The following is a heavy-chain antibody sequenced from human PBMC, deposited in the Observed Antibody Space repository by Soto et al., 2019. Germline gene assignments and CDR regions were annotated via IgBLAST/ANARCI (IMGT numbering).Heavy chain of an antibody. Sequence: EVQLVESGEGLVQSGGSLRLSCAATGFSISNYWMSWVRQGPGKGPEWVANIKQDASEKYYGDSVKGRFTISRDNAENSLYLQMTSLRAEDTAVYHCARSLSAIPGESWGQGTLVTVSS. CDR2: IKQDASEK. D-gene: IGHD2-21*01. CDR3: ARSLSAIPGES. V-gene: IGHV3-7*05. J-gene: IGHJ5*02. CDR1: GFSISNYW.